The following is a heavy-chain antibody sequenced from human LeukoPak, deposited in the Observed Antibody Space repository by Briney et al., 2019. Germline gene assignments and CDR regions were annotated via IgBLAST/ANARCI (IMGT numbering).Heavy chain of an antibody. V-gene: IGHV4-34*01. J-gene: IGHJ4*02. CDR2: INHSGST. CDR3: ADGSVIFGARAFGY. D-gene: IGHD3/OR15-3a*01. Sequence: AETLSLTCAVYGGSFSGYYWSWIRQPPGKGLEWIGEINHSGSTNYNPPLKSRVTISVGKSKNQFSLKLSSVTAADTAVYYCADGSVIFGARAFGYWGQGTLVTVSS. CDR1: GGSFSGYY.